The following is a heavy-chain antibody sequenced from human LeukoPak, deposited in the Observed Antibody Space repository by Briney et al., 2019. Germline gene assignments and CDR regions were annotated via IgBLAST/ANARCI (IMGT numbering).Heavy chain of an antibody. V-gene: IGHV3-53*01. D-gene: IGHD4-23*01. J-gene: IGHJ4*02. CDR3: ARGPKTTVVTRYSDY. CDR2: MYSGDST. Sequence: AGGSLRLFCAASGFTVRSNYMTWVRQAPGKGLEWVSVMYSGDSTYYDDSVKGRFTISRDNSKNTLDLQMNSLRDEDTGVYYCARGPKTTVVTRYSDYWGQGTLVTFSS. CDR1: GFTVRSNY.